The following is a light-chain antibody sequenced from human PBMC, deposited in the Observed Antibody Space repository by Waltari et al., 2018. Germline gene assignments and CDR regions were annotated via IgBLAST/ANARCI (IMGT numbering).Light chain of an antibody. V-gene: IGLV2-11*01. J-gene: IGLJ2*01. CDR2: DVT. CDR3: YSFAGTYTFVV. CDR1: SRDVGAYYY. Sequence: SALTQPRSVSGSPGQSVTISCTGTSRDVGAYYYVSWFQQYPGKAPKLVIYDVTPRPSGVPDRFSGFKSGNTAYLTISGLQAEDEADYFCYSFAGTYTFVVFGGGTKLTVL.